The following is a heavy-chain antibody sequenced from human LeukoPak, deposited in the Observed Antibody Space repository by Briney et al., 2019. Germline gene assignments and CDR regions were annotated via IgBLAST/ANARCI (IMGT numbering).Heavy chain of an antibody. Sequence: ASVTVSFTASGYSFTLHYMHWVRQAPPQGLEWMGIINPSSGSTSYAQKFQGRVTMTRDTSTSTVYMELSSLRSEDTAVYYCARGAWFGELLTPIDYWGQGALVTVSS. D-gene: IGHD3-10*01. CDR2: INPSSGST. CDR1: GYSFTLHY. V-gene: IGHV1-46*01. CDR3: ARGAWFGELLTPIDY. J-gene: IGHJ4*02.